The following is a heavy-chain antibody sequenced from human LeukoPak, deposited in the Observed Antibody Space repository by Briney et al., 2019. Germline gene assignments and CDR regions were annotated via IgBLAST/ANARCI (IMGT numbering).Heavy chain of an antibody. CDR2: VYYSGST. J-gene: IGHJ4*02. CDR3: AGQLIGSNTPFDF. Sequence: SETLSLTCTVSGGSISSHYWSWIRQPPGKGLEWIGCVYYSGSTIYNPSLKSRITISVDTSKNQFSLQLTSVTAADTAIYFCAGQLIGSNTPFDFWGQGTLVTVSS. CDR1: GGSISSHY. D-gene: IGHD2-2*02. V-gene: IGHV4-59*08.